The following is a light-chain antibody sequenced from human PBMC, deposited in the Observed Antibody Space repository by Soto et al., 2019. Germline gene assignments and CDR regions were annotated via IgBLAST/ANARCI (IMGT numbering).Light chain of an antibody. Sequence: DIQMTQSPPTLSASLGDRATLTCRASQSISSWLAWYQQKPGKAPKLLIYDASSLESGVPSRFSGSGSGTEFTLTISSLQPDDFATYYCQQYNSYTWTFGQGTKVDIK. V-gene: IGKV1-5*01. J-gene: IGKJ1*01. CDR2: DAS. CDR3: QQYNSYTWT. CDR1: QSISSW.